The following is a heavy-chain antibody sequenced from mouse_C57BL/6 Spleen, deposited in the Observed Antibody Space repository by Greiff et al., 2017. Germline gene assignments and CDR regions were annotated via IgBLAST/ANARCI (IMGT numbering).Heavy chain of an antibody. CDR2: IDPETGGT. D-gene: IGHD2-1*01. Sequence: VQLQQSGAELVRPGASVTLSCKASGYTFTDYEMHWVKQTPVHGLEWIGAIDPETGGTAYNQKFKGKAILTADKSSSTAYMELRSLTSEDSAVYYCTRPSPLYGNDAMDDWGQGTSVTVSS. CDR3: TRPSPLYGNDAMDD. CDR1: GYTFTDYE. V-gene: IGHV1-15*01. J-gene: IGHJ4*01.